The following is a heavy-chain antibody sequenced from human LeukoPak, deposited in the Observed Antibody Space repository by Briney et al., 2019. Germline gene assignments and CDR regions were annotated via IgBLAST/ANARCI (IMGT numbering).Heavy chain of an antibody. Sequence: ASVTVSCKASGYTFTSYGISWVRQAPGQGLEWMGWISAYNGNTNYAQKLQGRVTMTTDTSTSTAYMELRSLRSDDTAVYYCARDTDIVVVVAATFYYYGMDVWGQGTTVTVSS. D-gene: IGHD2-15*01. CDR1: GYTFTSYG. V-gene: IGHV1-18*01. CDR2: ISAYNGNT. CDR3: ARDTDIVVVVAATFYYYGMDV. J-gene: IGHJ6*02.